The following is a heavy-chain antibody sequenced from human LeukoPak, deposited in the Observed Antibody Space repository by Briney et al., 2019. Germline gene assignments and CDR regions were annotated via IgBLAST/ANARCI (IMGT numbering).Heavy chain of an antibody. CDR2: IYYSGST. Sequence: PSQTLPLTCTVSGGSISSGDYSWSWIRQPPGKGLEWIGYIYYSGSTYYNPSLKSRVTISVDTSKNQFSLKLSSVTAADTAVYYCARTDYLRAFDIWGQGTMVTVSS. D-gene: IGHD4-11*01. CDR3: ARTDYLRAFDI. CDR1: GGSISSGDYS. V-gene: IGHV4-30-4*01. J-gene: IGHJ3*02.